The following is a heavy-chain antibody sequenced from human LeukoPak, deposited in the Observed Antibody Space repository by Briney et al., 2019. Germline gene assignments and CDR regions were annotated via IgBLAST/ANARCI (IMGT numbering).Heavy chain of an antibody. D-gene: IGHD6-19*01. CDR1: GFALRSYS. Sequence: PGGSLRLSCAASGFALRSYSVTWVRQAPGKGLEWVSSISSTSAYIYYAESVKGRFSISRDNVDNVVHLQMSSLRNEDTAFYYCARVAVAGPTGWFDSWGQGTLVTVSS. V-gene: IGHV3-21*04. CDR2: ISSTSAYI. CDR3: ARVAVAGPTGWFDS. J-gene: IGHJ5*01.